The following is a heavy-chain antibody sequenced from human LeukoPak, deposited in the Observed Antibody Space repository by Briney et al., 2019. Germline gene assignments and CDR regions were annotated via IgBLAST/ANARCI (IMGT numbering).Heavy chain of an antibody. CDR3: TRGSSSYSDSSGYSRGFDY. Sequence: SETLSLTCTVSGDSISTYYWNWIRQPPWKELDWIGYIYYSGSTSYNPSLKSRVTISVDTSKNQFSFKLTSVTAADTAVYYCTRGSSSYSDSSGYSRGFDYWGQGNLVTVSS. J-gene: IGHJ4*02. CDR2: IYYSGST. D-gene: IGHD3-22*01. V-gene: IGHV4-59*01. CDR1: GDSISTYY.